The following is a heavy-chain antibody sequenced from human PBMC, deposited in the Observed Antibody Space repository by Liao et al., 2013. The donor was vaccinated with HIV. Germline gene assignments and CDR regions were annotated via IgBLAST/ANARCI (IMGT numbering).Heavy chain of an antibody. V-gene: IGHV4-34*01. CDR3: ARGRKRDYGGNSPGWFDP. CDR2: INESGNT. Sequence: QVQLQESGPGLVKPSETLSLTCAVSGESFSNYYWSWIRQSPGKGLEWIGEINESGNTSYNPSLKSRVAISVDTSKNQFSLKLSSVTAADTAVYYCARGRKRDYGGNSPGWFDPWGQGTLVTVSS. J-gene: IGHJ5*02. CDR1: GESFSNYY. D-gene: IGHD4-23*01.